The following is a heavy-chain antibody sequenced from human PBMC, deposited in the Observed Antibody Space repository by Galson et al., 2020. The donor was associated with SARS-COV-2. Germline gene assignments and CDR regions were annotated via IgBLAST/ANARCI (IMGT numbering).Heavy chain of an antibody. D-gene: IGHD2-21*01. V-gene: IGHV3-23*01. CDR1: GFPFDSYA. Sequence: GESLKISCAASGFPFDSYAMNWVRQAPGKGPEWVSGISNTGGSTFYADSVKGRFTISRDNSKNTLYLQMNSLRVDDTAVYYCAKRGGYGGEAVGGWFDPWGQGTLVTVSS. CDR3: AKRGGYGGEAVGGWFDP. CDR2: ISNTGGST. J-gene: IGHJ5*02.